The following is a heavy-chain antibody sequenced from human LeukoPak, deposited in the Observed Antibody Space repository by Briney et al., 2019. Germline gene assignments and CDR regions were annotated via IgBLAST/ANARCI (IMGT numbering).Heavy chain of an antibody. CDR3: AVPDYGDNALDY. CDR2: IKQDGSEK. J-gene: IGHJ4*02. Sequence: GGSLRLSCAASGFTFSSYWMSWVRQAPGKGLEWVANIKQDGSEKYYVDSVKGRFTISRDNAKNSLYLRMNSLRAEDTAVYYCAVPDYGDNALDYWGQGTLVTVSS. V-gene: IGHV3-7*03. D-gene: IGHD4-17*01. CDR1: GFTFSSYW.